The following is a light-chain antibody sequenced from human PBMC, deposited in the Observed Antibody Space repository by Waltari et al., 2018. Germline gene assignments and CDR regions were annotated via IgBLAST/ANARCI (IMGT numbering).Light chain of an antibody. V-gene: IGLV2-23*02. Sequence: QSALTQPASVSGSPGQSITISCTGTSSDVGNYKSVSWYQQHPDKAPKLMIYAVSKRPSGVSDRFSGSKSGDMASLTISGLQPEDEAEYFCSSYAGSSKGVFGGGTKVTVL. J-gene: IGLJ2*01. CDR1: SSDVGNYKS. CDR2: AVS. CDR3: SSYAGSSKGV.